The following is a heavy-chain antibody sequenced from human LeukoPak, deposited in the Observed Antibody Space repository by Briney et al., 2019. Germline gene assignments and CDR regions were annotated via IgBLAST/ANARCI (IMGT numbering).Heavy chain of an antibody. V-gene: IGHV4-34*01. CDR3: ARAGRLYSSKVDFDY. Sequence: SETLSLTCAVYGGSFSGYYWSWIRQPPGKGLEWIGEINHSGSTNYNPSLKSRVTISVDTSKNQFSLKLSSVTAADTAVYCCARAGRLYSSKVDFDYWGQGTLVTVSS. CDR1: GGSFSGYY. D-gene: IGHD6-13*01. CDR2: INHSGST. J-gene: IGHJ4*02.